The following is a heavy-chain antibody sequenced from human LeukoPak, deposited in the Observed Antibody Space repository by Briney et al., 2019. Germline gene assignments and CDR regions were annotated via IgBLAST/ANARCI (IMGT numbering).Heavy chain of an antibody. CDR1: GYTFTSYY. D-gene: IGHD5-12*01. Sequence: ASVQVSCQASGYTFTSYYMHWVRQAPGQGLEWMGIINPSGGSTSYAQKFQGRVTMTRDTSTSTVYMELSSLRSEDTAVYYCARGTPDPTRYGGYIGQFDYWGQGTLVTVSS. CDR2: INPSGGST. V-gene: IGHV1-46*01. J-gene: IGHJ4*02. CDR3: ARGTPDPTRYGGYIGQFDY.